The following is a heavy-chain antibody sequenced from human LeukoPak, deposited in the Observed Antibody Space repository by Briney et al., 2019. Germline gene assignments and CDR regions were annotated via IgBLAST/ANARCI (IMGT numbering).Heavy chain of an antibody. CDR1: GGSLSSGDYY. D-gene: IGHD3-9*01. V-gene: IGHV4-30-4*08. Sequence: SQTLSLTCTVSGGSLSSGDYYWSWIRQPPGKGLEWIGYIYYSGSTYYNPSLKSRVTISVDTSKNQFSLKLSSVTAADTAVYYCAGDILTPDAFDIWGQGTMVTVSS. CDR2: IYYSGST. J-gene: IGHJ3*02. CDR3: AGDILTPDAFDI.